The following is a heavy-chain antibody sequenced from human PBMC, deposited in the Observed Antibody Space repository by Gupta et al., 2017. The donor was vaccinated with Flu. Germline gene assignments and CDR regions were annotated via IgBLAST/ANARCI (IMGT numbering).Heavy chain of an antibody. CDR1: GGYFTGYY. Sequence: QVQLQQWGAGLLKPSETLSLTCTVFGGYFTGYYWTWIRQPPGKGLEWIGDIHHSGSTNYNSSLRSRVTISVDTPNYQFSLKLTSVTAADTAVYFCARGGLATNYFDPWGQGTLVTVSS. V-gene: IGHV4-34*01. CDR3: ARGGLATNYFDP. J-gene: IGHJ5*02. D-gene: IGHD6-13*01. CDR2: IHHSGST.